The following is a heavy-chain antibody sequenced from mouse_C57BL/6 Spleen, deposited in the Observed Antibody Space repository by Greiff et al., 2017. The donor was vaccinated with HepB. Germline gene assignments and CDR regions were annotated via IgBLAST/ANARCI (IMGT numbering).Heavy chain of an antibody. CDR3: ARMAHYYGSRRNAMDY. CDR1: GFSLSTFGMG. D-gene: IGHD1-1*01. J-gene: IGHJ4*01. V-gene: IGHV8-8*01. CDR2: IWWDDDK. Sequence: QVTLKVSGPGILQPSQTLSLTCSFSGFSLSTFGMGVGWIRQPSGKGLEWLAHIWWDDDKYYNPALKSRLTISKDTSKNQVFLKIANVDTADTATYYCARMAHYYGSRRNAMDYWGQGTSVTVSS.